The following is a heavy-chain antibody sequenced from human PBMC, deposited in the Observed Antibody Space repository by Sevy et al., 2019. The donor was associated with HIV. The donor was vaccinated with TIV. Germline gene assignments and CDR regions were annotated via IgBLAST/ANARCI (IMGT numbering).Heavy chain of an antibody. CDR1: GYTFTSYE. D-gene: IGHD3-22*01. CDR2: MNPNSGNT. J-gene: IGHJ4*02. Sequence: ASVKVSCKASGYTFTSYEINWVRQATGQGLEWMGWMNPNSGNTVYAQKFQGRVTLTRNTSINTAYMELSSLRSEDTAVYYCATRLYYDLDYWGQGTLVTVS. CDR3: ATRLYYDLDY. V-gene: IGHV1-8*01.